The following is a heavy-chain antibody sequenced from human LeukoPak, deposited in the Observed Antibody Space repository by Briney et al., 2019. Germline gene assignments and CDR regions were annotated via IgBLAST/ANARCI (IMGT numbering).Heavy chain of an antibody. CDR2: ISGSGGST. J-gene: IGHJ5*02. D-gene: IGHD3-16*01. Sequence: GGSLRLSCAASGFTFSSYAMSWVRQAPGKGLEWVSGISGSGGSTYHADSVKGRFTISRDNSKNTLYLQMNSLRAEDTAVYYCAKEPPHLYDYVWGSFDTWGQGTLVTVSS. V-gene: IGHV3-23*01. CDR3: AKEPPHLYDYVWGSFDT. CDR1: GFTFSSYA.